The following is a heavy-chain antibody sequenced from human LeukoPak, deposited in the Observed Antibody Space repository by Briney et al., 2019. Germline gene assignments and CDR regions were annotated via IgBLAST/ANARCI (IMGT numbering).Heavy chain of an antibody. D-gene: IGHD1-26*01. Sequence: ASVKVSCKASGYTFENYGITWVRQAPGQGVEWMGWISGYNGNTDYAEKLQGRVTMTTDTSTSTAYMELRSLRSDDTAVYYCARTTAGATEGAFDIWGQGTMVTVSS. J-gene: IGHJ3*02. V-gene: IGHV1-18*01. CDR3: ARTTAGATEGAFDI. CDR1: GYTFENYG. CDR2: ISGYNGNT.